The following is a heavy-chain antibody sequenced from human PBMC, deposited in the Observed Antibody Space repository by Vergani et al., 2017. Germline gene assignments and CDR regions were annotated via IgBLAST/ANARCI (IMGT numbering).Heavy chain of an antibody. CDR1: GGPISAHN. V-gene: IGHV4-4*07. CDR3: AREYSSSVGFLAY. J-gene: IGHJ4*02. CDR2: IYTSVST. Sequence: QVQLQESGPGLVKPSETLSLTCIVSGGPISAHNWSRICQPAGKGLEWIGRIYTSVSTNYNPSLKSRVTMSVDTSKNQFSLKLSSVTAADTAVYYCAREYSSSVGFLAYWGQGTLVTVSS. D-gene: IGHD6-6*01.